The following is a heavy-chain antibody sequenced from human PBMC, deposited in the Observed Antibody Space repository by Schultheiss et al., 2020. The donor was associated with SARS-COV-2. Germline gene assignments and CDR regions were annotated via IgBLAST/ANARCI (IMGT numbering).Heavy chain of an antibody. D-gene: IGHD3-10*01. CDR2: IYYSGST. CDR3: ARKHFTMVRGVTNYYYSGMDV. CDR1: GGSISSGGYY. J-gene: IGHJ6*02. Sequence: SETLSLTCTVSGGSISSGGYYWSWIRQHPGKGLEWIGYIYYSGSTNYNPSLKSRVTISVDTSKNQFSLKLSSVTAADTAVYYCARKHFTMVRGVTNYYYSGMDVWGQWTTVTVSS. V-gene: IGHV4-61*08.